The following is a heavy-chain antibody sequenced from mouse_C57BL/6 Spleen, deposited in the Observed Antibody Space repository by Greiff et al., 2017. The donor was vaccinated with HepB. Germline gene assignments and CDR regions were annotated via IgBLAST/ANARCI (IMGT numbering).Heavy chain of an antibody. CDR1: GYSITSGYY. CDR3: ARDALYYFDY. CDR2: ISYDGSN. V-gene: IGHV3-6*01. Sequence: ESGPGLVKPSQSLSLTCSVTGYSITSGYYWNWIRQFPGNKLEWMGYISYDGSNNYNLSLKNRISITRDTSKNQFFLKLNSVTTEDTATYYCARDALYYFDYWGQGTTLTVSS. J-gene: IGHJ2*01.